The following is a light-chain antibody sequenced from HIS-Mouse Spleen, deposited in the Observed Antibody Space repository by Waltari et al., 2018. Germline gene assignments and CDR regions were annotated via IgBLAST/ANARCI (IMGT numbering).Light chain of an antibody. J-gene: IGLJ2*01. CDR3: YSTDSSGNHRV. V-gene: IGLV3-10*01. Sequence: SYELTQPPSVSVSPGQTARITCSGDALPKKSAYWYPQKSGQAPVLVIYEDSKRPSGIHERFSGSSSGTMATLTISGAQVEDEADYYCYSTDSSGNHRVFGGGTKLTVL. CDR2: EDS. CDR1: ALPKKS.